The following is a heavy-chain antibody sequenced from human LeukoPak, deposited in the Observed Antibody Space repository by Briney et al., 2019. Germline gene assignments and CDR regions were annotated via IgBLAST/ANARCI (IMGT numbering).Heavy chain of an antibody. J-gene: IGHJ6*02. CDR3: ARPSGGDGYNYNGMDV. Sequence: GGSLRLSCAASGFTFGSYYINWVRQAPGKGLEWVSSNSDFGSSHHADSVKGRFTTSRDNAKNSVHLQMNSLRVEDMAIYYCARPSGGDGYNYNGMDVWGQGTMVTVSS. CDR2: NSDFGSS. D-gene: IGHD6-19*01. CDR1: GFTFGSYY. V-gene: IGHV3-69-1*01.